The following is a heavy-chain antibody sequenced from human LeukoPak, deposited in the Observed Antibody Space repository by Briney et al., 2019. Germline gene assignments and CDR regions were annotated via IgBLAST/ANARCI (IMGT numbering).Heavy chain of an antibody. J-gene: IGHJ4*02. CDR2: ISGSGGST. CDR1: GFTFSSYG. V-gene: IGHV3-23*01. D-gene: IGHD4-11*01. CDR3: AKGGSSYSEMDY. Sequence: GGTLRLSCAASGFTFSSYGMSWVRRAPGKGLEWVSAISGSGGSTYYADSVKGRFTISRDNSKNTLYLQMNSLRADDTAVYYCAKGGSSYSEMDYWGQGTLVTVSS.